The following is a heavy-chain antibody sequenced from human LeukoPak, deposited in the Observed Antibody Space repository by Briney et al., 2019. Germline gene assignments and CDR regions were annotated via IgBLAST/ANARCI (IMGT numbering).Heavy chain of an antibody. CDR3: ARDWAQHCSSTSCYGPFDY. V-gene: IGHV4-34*01. J-gene: IGHJ4*02. CDR1: GGSVSGYY. CDR2: INHSGSP. Sequence: PSETLSLTCAVYGGSVSGYYWSWIRQPPGKGLEWIGEINHSGSPNYNPSLKSRVTISVDTSKNQFSLKLSSVTAADTAVYYCARDWAQHCSSTSCYGPFDYWGQGTLVTVSS. D-gene: IGHD2-2*01.